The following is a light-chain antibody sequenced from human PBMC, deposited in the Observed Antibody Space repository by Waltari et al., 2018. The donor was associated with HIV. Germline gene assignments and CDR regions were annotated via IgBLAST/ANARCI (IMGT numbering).Light chain of an antibody. CDR2: TVS. Sequence: DAVLTQSPLSLPVTLGQPASISCRPSQDLLYRDGNTNLQWFLQRPGQSPRRLIHTVSYRDSGVPDRFSGSGSGTDFTLTISRVEAEDVGVYYCMQSTHWPHTFGQGTKLEIK. V-gene: IGKV2-30*01. CDR1: QDLLYRDGNTN. CDR3: MQSTHWPHT. J-gene: IGKJ2*01.